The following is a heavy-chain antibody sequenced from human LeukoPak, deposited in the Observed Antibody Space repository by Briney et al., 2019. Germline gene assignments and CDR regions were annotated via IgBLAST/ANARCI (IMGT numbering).Heavy chain of an antibody. Sequence: PGRSLRLSCAASGFTFRYYAMHWVRQAPGKGLEWVAVISNVGSIQYYTDSVKGRFIISRDDSKNRMYLQMNSLRVDDTALYYCARGPDPVVRGPRRAFDLWGQGTRVTVSS. V-gene: IGHV3-30-3*01. D-gene: IGHD3-10*01. CDR2: ISNVGSIQ. J-gene: IGHJ3*01. CDR1: GFTFRYYA. CDR3: ARGPDPVVRGPRRAFDL.